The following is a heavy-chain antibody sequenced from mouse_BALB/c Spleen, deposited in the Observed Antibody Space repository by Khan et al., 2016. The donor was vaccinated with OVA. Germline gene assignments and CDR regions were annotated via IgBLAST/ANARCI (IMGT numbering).Heavy chain of an antibody. D-gene: IGHD1-2*01. CDR2: ISPGSGDT. V-gene: IGHV1-77*01. Sequence: QVQLQQPGAELARPGASVKLSCKASGYTFTDYYINWVKQRPGQGLEWIGEISPGSGDTYSNEKFKGKATLTADKSSSTVYMQLSSLTAEASAVYFCARRNYFGYTFAYWGQGTLVTVSA. J-gene: IGHJ3*01. CDR3: ARRNYFGYTFAY. CDR1: GYTFTDYY.